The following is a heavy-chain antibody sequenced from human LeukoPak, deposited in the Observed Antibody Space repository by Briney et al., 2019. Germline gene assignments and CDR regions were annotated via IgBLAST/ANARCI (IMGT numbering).Heavy chain of an antibody. J-gene: IGHJ6*03. D-gene: IGHD2-21*01. V-gene: IGHV5-51*01. CDR3: ARLFVVTPDHYMDV. Sequence: GESLKISCKGSGYSFTSYWIGWVRQMPGKGLELMGIIYPGDSDTRYSLSFQGHVTISAHKSISTASLQWRSLKASDTAMYYCARLFVVTPDHYMDVWGKGTTVTVSS. CDR1: GYSFTSYW. CDR2: IYPGDSDT.